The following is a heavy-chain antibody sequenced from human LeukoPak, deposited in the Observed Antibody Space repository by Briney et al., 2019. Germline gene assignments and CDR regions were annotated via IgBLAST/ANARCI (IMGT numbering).Heavy chain of an antibody. CDR1: GFTFRSYR. J-gene: IGHJ4*02. D-gene: IGHD2-21*01. CDR3: ARGPTYCGGDCYDY. Sequence: GGSLRLSCAASGFTFRSYRMNWVRQAPGKGLEWVASIKQGESERYYVDSVNGRFTISRDNAKNSLYLQMNSLRAEDTAVYYCARGPTYCGGDCYDYWGQGTPVTVSS. V-gene: IGHV3-7*02. CDR2: IKQGESER.